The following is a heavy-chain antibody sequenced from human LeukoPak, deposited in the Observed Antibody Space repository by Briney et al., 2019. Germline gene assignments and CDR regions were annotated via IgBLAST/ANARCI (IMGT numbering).Heavy chain of an antibody. CDR2: IKSDGSST. D-gene: IGHD1-7*01. Sequence: GRSLRLSCAASGFTFSSYWMYWVRQAPGKGLVWVSRIKSDGSSTAYADSVKGRFTISRDNAKNTLYLQMDSLRAEDTAVYYCASYNWNFLNDYWGQGTLGTVSS. CDR1: GFTFSSYW. V-gene: IGHV3-74*01. CDR3: ASYNWNFLNDY. J-gene: IGHJ4*02.